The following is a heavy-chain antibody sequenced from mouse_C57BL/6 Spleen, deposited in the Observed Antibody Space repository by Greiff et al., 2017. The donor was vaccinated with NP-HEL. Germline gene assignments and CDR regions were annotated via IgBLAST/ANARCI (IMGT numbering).Heavy chain of an antibody. CDR2: ISSGSSTI. V-gene: IGHV5-17*01. J-gene: IGHJ2*01. D-gene: IGHD2-1*01. CDR3: ARHYGNYVPHFDY. Sequence: EVQVVESGGGLVKPGGSLKLSCAASGFTFSDYGMHWVRQAPEKGLEWVAYISSGSSTIYYADTVKGRFTISRDNAKNTLFLQMTSLRSEDTAMYYCARHYGNYVPHFDYWGQGTTLTVSS. CDR1: GFTFSDYG.